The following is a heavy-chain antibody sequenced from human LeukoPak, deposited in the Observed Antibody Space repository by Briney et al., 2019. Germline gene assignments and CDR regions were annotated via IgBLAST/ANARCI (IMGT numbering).Heavy chain of an antibody. CDR1: GFTFSSYG. J-gene: IGHJ4*02. CDR3: AKGCRGRYYYDSSGYYYMCS. D-gene: IGHD3-22*01. CDR2: ISFDGSNK. Sequence: TGGSLRLSCAASGFTFSSYGMHWARQAPGEGRGWVALISFDGSNKYYADSVKGRFTISRDNSKNTLYLQMNSLRSEETSVYYCAKGCRGRYYYDSSGYYYMCSWGQGTLVTVSS. V-gene: IGHV3-30*18.